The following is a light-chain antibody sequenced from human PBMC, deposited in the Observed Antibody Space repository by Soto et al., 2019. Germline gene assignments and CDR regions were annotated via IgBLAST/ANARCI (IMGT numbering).Light chain of an antibody. J-gene: IGKJ1*01. Sequence: DIQVTQSPSTLSASVGDRVTITCRASQSISSWLAWYQQKPGKAPKLLIYDASTLESGVPSTFSGSGSGTEFTLTISSLQPGDLATYYCQQYSTYTWTFGQGTKVDIK. CDR2: DAS. CDR1: QSISSW. V-gene: IGKV1-5*01. CDR3: QQYSTYTWT.